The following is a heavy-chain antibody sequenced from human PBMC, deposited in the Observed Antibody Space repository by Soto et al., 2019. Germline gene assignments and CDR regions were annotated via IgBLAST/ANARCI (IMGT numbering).Heavy chain of an antibody. J-gene: IGHJ3*02. CDR3: ARVLPSPYCSGGSCYRRNDAFDI. V-gene: IGHV6-1*01. CDR2: TYYRSKWYN. CDR1: GDSVSSNSAA. D-gene: IGHD2-15*01. Sequence: QVQLQQSGPGLVKPSQTLSLTCAISGDSVSSNSAAWNWIRQSPSRGLEWLGRTYYRSKWYNDYAVSVKSRITINPDTSKNQFSLQLNSVTPEDTAVYYCARVLPSPYCSGGSCYRRNDAFDIWGQGTMVTVSS.